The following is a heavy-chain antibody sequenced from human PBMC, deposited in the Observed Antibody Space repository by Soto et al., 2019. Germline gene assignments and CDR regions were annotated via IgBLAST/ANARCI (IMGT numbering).Heavy chain of an antibody. CDR1: GFIVSDTY. CDR2: ISNRGDT. D-gene: IGHD2-15*01. Sequence: EVQLVESGGGLVQPGGSLRLSCTASGFIVSDTYVNWVRQAPGKGLEWVSVISNRGDTHYAYSVRGRFSLSRDISDNTLHLQMNNLRVEDTAVYYCAREPRYSRGGSCSITGDAYDIWGQGTMVTVSS. J-gene: IGHJ3*02. V-gene: IGHV3-66*01. CDR3: AREPRYSRGGSCSITGDAYDI.